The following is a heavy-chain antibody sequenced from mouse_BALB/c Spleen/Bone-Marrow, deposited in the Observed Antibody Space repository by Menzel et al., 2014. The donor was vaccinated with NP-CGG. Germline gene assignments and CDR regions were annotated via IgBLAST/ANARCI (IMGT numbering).Heavy chain of an antibody. CDR1: GFTFSTYA. CDR2: IYSGGST. J-gene: IGHJ1*01. Sequence: EVKVVESGGGSVKPGGSLKLSCAASGFTFSTYAMSWVRQTPEKRLEWVASIYSGGSTYYPDSVKGRFTISRDNARDILYLQMNSLRFEDTAMYYCARRYYGYRYFDVWGAGTTVTVSS. D-gene: IGHD1-1*01. V-gene: IGHV5-6-5*01. CDR3: ARRYYGYRYFDV.